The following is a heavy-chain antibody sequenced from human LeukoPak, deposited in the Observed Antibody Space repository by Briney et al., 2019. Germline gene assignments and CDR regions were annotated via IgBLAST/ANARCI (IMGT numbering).Heavy chain of an antibody. CDR3: ARDQIYTYGTTAPLDY. CDR2: IWNDGSDK. D-gene: IGHD5-18*01. V-gene: IGHV3-33*01. Sequence: GGSLRLSCAASGFTFSRYGMHWVRQAPGKGLEWVAVIWNDGSDKYYADSVMGRFTISRDNSKNTLYLQVNSLRAEDTAVYYCARDQIYTYGTTAPLDYWGQGTLVTVSS. CDR1: GFTFSRYG. J-gene: IGHJ4*02.